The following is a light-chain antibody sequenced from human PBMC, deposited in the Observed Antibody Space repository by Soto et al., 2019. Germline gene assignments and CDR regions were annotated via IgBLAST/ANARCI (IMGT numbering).Light chain of an antibody. CDR3: QQYGSSPKT. V-gene: IGKV3-20*01. Sequence: EIVLTQSPGTLSLFPGERATLSCLASQSVSSSYLAWYQQKPGQAPRLLIYGASSRATGIPDRFSGSGSGTDFTLTISRLEPEDFAVYYCQQYGSSPKTFGQGTKVDIK. J-gene: IGKJ1*01. CDR1: QSVSSSY. CDR2: GAS.